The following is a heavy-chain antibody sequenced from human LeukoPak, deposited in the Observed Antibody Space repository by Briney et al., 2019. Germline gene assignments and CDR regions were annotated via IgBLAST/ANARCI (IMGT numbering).Heavy chain of an antibody. J-gene: IGHJ6*03. Sequence: GGSLRLSCAASGFTFSSYAMSWVRQAPGKGLEWVSGISGSGGSTYYADSVKGRFTISRDNARKSLYLQMNSLRAEDTAVYYCARVFYQLLSTGHMDVWGKGTTVTVSS. CDR3: ARVFYQLLSTGHMDV. D-gene: IGHD2-2*01. CDR1: GFTFSSYA. CDR2: ISGSGGST. V-gene: IGHV3-23*01.